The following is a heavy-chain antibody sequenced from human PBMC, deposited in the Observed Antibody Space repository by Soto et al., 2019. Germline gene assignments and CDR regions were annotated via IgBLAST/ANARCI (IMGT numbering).Heavy chain of an antibody. CDR1: GYTFTSYG. CDR2: ISAYNGNT. Sequence: QVQLVQSGAEVKKPGSSVKVSCKASGYTFTSYGISWVRHAPGQGLEWMGWISAYNGNTNYAQKLQGRVTMTTDTSTSTAYMELRSLRTDDTAVYYCARVDSSSFYYYCYGMDVWGQGTTVTVSS. J-gene: IGHJ6*02. D-gene: IGHD6-6*01. CDR3: ARVDSSSFYYYCYGMDV. V-gene: IGHV1-18*04.